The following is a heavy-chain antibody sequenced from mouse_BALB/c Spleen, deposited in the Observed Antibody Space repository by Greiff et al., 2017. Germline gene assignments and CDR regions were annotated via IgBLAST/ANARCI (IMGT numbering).Heavy chain of an antibody. CDR2: ISSGGGNT. J-gene: IGHJ3*01. V-gene: IGHV5-9*03. Sequence: EVQGVESGGGLVKPGGSLKLSCAASGFTFSSYTMSWVRQTPEKRLEWVATISSGGGNTYYPDSVKGRFTISRDNAKNNLYLQMSSLRSEDTALYYCARGQENYYGSGGPWFAYWGQGTLVTVSA. CDR3: ARGQENYYGSGGPWFAY. CDR1: GFTFSSYT. D-gene: IGHD1-1*01.